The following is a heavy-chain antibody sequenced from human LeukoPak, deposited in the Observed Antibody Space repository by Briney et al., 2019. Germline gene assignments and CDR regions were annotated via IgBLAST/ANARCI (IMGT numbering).Heavy chain of an antibody. Sequence: PSEALSLTCAVSGGSINSDDWSWIRRPPGKGLEWIGRIHHSGRSNYHPSLVSRVTLSVDMSRNQFSLRLSSVTAADTAVYYCASLTFPGLRYDDRRIFDIWGQGSVVTVSS. V-gene: IGHV4-59*08. CDR3: ASLTFPGLRYDDRRIFDI. CDR2: IHHSGRS. D-gene: IGHD3-3*01. J-gene: IGHJ3*02. CDR1: GGSINSDD.